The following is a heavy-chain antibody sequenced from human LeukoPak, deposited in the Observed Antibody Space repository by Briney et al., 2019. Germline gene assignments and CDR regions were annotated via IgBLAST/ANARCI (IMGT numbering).Heavy chain of an antibody. J-gene: IGHJ6*02. V-gene: IGHV3-30-3*01. D-gene: IGHD2-15*01. CDR2: ISYDGSNK. CDR1: GFTVDDYA. Sequence: GRSLRLSCAASGFTVDDYAMHWVRQAPGKGLEWVAVISYDGSNKYYADSVKGRFTISRDNSKNTLYLQMNSLRAEDTAVYYCARDRGYCSGGSCYSLDYYYYGMDVWGQGTTVTVSS. CDR3: ARDRGYCSGGSCYSLDYYYYGMDV.